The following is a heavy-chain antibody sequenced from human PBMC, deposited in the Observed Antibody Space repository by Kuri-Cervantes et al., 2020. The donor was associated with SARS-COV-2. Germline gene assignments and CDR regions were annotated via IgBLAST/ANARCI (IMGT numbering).Heavy chain of an antibody. J-gene: IGHJ3*02. CDR1: GFTFNSYG. CDR3: AGFPEWELLPFDI. Sequence: LSLTCAASGFTFNSYGIHWVRQAPGKGLEWVALISYDGINKYYADSVEGRFTISRDSSKNTVYLQINSLRPEDTAVYYCAGFPEWELLPFDIWGQGTGVTVSS. V-gene: IGHV3-30*03. CDR2: ISYDGINK. D-gene: IGHD1-26*01.